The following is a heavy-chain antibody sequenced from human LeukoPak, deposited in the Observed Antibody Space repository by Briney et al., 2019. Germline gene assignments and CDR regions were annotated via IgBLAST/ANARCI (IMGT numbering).Heavy chain of an antibody. J-gene: IGHJ4*02. V-gene: IGHV4-61*01. D-gene: IGHD6-13*01. CDR1: GGSVSSGISC. Sequence: SQTLSLTCPVSGGSVSSGISCWTWIRQPPGKTLEWFAYIFNGGGSDYNPSLRGRVSISLDTSKNQCSLRLTSVTAADTAVYYCARVPEAGTGPDYWGQGTLATVSS. CDR3: ARVPEAGTGPDY. CDR2: IFNGGGS.